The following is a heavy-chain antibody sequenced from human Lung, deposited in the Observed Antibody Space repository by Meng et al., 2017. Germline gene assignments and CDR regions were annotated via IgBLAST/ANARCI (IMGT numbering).Heavy chain of an antibody. J-gene: IGHJ4*02. V-gene: IGHV4-34*01. CDR2: INHSGST. CDR3: ARGPTTMAHDFDY. CDR1: GGSFSDYY. Sequence: QVPLQQWGAGLLQPSETLSLPCVVSGGSFSDYYWGWIRQPPGKGLEWIGEINHSGSTNYNPSLESRATISVDTSQNNLSLKLSSVTAADSAVYYCARGPTTMAHDFDYWGQGTLVTVSS. D-gene: IGHD4-11*01.